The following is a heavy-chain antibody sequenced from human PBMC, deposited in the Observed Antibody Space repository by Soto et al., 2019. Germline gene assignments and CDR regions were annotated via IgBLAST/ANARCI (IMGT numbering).Heavy chain of an antibody. J-gene: IGHJ6*02. CDR2: IFNLGTT. Sequence: XXTLSLRYAVSSDSTSTHNWRWILQTPGKGLEWIGYIFNLGTTSNNPSLWGRVRIPMDTSTRQVSLRLSSVTAADTATYSCARIDVEVAVLAFWVQGTTVTGSS. V-gene: IGHV4-59*08. CDR3: ARIDVEVAVLAF. D-gene: IGHD2-15*01. CDR1: SDSTSTHN.